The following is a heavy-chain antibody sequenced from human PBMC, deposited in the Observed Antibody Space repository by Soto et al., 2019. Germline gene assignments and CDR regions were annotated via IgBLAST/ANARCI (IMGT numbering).Heavy chain of an antibody. CDR2: IYYSGST. D-gene: IGHD7-27*01. Sequence: SDTLSLPCSVSGESIGSGGHYWNWIRQRPEKGLEWIGYIYYSGSTHYNPSLRSRLTISLDTSKNQFFLRLVSVTAADTALHYCARDQALAPTVWGYWGQGIQVTVSS. CDR3: ARDQALAPTVWGY. V-gene: IGHV4-31*03. CDR1: GESIGSGGHY. J-gene: IGHJ4*02.